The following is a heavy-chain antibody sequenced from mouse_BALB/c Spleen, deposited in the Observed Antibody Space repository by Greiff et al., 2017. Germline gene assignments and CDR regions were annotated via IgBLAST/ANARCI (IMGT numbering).Heavy chain of an antibody. CDR1: GFTFSSYG. J-gene: IGHJ3*01. CDR2: INSNGGST. CDR3: ARGGYYAWFAY. Sequence: EVKLMESGGGLVQPGGSLKLSCAASGFTFSSYGMSWVRQTPDKRLELVATINSNGGSTYYPDSVKGRFTISRDNAKNTLYLQMSSLKSEDTAMYYCARGGYYAWFAYWGQGTLVTVSA. V-gene: IGHV5-6-3*01. D-gene: IGHD2-3*01.